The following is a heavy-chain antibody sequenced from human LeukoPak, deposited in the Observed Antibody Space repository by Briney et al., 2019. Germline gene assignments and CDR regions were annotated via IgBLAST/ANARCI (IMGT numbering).Heavy chain of an antibody. Sequence: PSQTLSFTCTVSGGSISSGGYYWSWIRQHPGKGLEWIGYIYYSGSTYYNPSLKSRVTISVDTSKNQFSLKLSSVTAADTAVYYCAREGEFQGGDFSVWFDPWGQGTLVTVSS. CDR1: GGSISSGGYY. J-gene: IGHJ5*02. CDR3: AREGEFQGGDFSVWFDP. V-gene: IGHV4-31*03. D-gene: IGHD3-16*01. CDR2: IYYSGST.